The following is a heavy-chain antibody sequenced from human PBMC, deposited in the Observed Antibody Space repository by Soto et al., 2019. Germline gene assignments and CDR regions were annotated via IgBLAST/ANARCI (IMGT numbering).Heavy chain of an antibody. CDR3: ARSGYSFAWGY. CDR1: GFLVNSAY. CDR2: INSDGST. V-gene: IGHV3-53*01. Sequence: EVQQVESGGGLIPPGGSLRLSCAASGFLVNSAYMTWVRQAPGKGLEWLSMINSDGSTLYAESVKGRFTISRDNSKNRLDLQMNSLRAEDTAMYYCARSGYSFAWGYWGQGTLVIVTS. J-gene: IGHJ4*02. D-gene: IGHD5-18*01.